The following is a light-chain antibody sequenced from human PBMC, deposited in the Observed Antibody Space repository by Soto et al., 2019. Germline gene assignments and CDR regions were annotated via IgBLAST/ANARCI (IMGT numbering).Light chain of an antibody. V-gene: IGLV2-8*01. Sequence: QSALTQPPSASGSPGQSVTISCTGTSSDVGGYNYVSWYQQHPGKAPILMIYEVSKRPSGVPDRFSGSKSGNTASLTVSGLQAEDEADYYCSSYVGTNSYVFGTGTKLTVL. CDR3: SSYVGTNSYV. CDR1: SSDVGGYNY. J-gene: IGLJ1*01. CDR2: EVS.